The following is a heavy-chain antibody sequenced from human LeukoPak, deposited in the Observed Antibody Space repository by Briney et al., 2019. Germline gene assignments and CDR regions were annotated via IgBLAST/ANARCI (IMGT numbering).Heavy chain of an antibody. V-gene: IGHV1-18*01. CDR3: ATELPGGNSDLPGY. Sequence: ASVKVSCKASGYTFTSYGISWVRQAPGQGLEWMGWISAYNGNTNYAQKLQGRVTMTTDTSTSTVYMELSSLRSEDTAVYYCATELPGGNSDLPGYWGQGTLVTVSS. D-gene: IGHD4-23*01. CDR2: ISAYNGNT. CDR1: GYTFTSYG. J-gene: IGHJ4*02.